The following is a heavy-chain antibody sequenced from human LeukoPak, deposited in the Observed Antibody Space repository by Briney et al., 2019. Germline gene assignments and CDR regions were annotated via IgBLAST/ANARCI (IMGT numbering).Heavy chain of an antibody. CDR2: ISYDGSNK. CDR1: GFTFSSYA. CDR3: AANYYDILTGYPRDY. Sequence: GGSLRLSCAASGFTFSSYAMHWVRQAPGKGLEWVAVISYDGSNKYYADSVKGRFTISRDNSKNTLYLQMNSLRAEDTAVYYCAANYYDILTGYPRDYWGQGTLVTVSS. V-gene: IGHV3-30*01. D-gene: IGHD3-9*01. J-gene: IGHJ4*02.